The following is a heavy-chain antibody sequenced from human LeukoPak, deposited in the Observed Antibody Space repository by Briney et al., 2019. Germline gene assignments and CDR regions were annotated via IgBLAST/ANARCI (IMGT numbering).Heavy chain of an antibody. V-gene: IGHV3-21*01. D-gene: IGHD3-22*01. J-gene: IGHJ4*02. Sequence: GGSLRLSCAASGFTFSSYSMNWVRQAPGKGLEWVSSISSSSSYIYYADSVKGRFTISRDNAKSSLYLQMNSLRAEDTAVYYCAIDSSGYYRNWGQGTLVTVSS. CDR1: GFTFSSYS. CDR2: ISSSSSYI. CDR3: AIDSSGYYRN.